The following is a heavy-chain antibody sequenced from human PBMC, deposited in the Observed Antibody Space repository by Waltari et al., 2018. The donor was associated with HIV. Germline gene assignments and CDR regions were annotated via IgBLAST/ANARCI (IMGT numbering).Heavy chain of an antibody. D-gene: IGHD3-22*01. Sequence: QVQLQESGPGLVKPSETLSLTCTVSGGSISSYYWSWIRQPPGKGLEWIGYIYYSGSTNYNPSLKSRVTISVDTSKNQFSLKLSSVTAADTAVYYCARHYYYDSSTPFDYWGQGTLVTVSS. CDR1: GGSISSYY. J-gene: IGHJ4*02. V-gene: IGHV4-59*08. CDR2: IYYSGST. CDR3: ARHYYYDSSTPFDY.